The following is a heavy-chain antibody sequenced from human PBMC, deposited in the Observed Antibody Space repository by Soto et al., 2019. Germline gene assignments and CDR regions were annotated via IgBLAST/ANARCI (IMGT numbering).Heavy chain of an antibody. D-gene: IGHD6-19*01. J-gene: IGHJ4*02. CDR3: ARDQVAGLFDY. V-gene: IGHV1-2*02. Sequence: VASGKVSCKASGYTVTGSYMHWVRQAHGQGLWWMGWINPNSGGTNYAQKFQGRVTMTRDTSISTAYMELSRLRSDDTAVYYCARDQVAGLFDYWGQGTLVTVSS. CDR2: INPNSGGT. CDR1: GYTVTGSY.